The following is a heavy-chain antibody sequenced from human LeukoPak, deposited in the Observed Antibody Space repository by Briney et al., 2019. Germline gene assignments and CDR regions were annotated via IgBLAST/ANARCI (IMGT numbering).Heavy chain of an antibody. D-gene: IGHD7-27*01. CDR1: GFTFGDHA. CDR3: TRDRGSSTLGDY. V-gene: IGHV3-49*04. CDR2: IRSKAFGETA. Sequence: GGSLRLSCTVSGFTFGDHAINWVRQAPGKGLEWVGFIRSKAFGETAECAASVKGRFTISRDDSKSIAYLQMNSLKTEDTAVYYCTRDRGSSTLGDYWGQGTLVTVSS. J-gene: IGHJ4*02.